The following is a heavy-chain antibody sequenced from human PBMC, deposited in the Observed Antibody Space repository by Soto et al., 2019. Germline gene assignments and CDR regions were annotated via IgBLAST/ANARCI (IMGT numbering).Heavy chain of an antibody. Sequence: ASVKVSCKASGGTFSSFGISWVRQAPGQGLEWMGGIIPVFGRPNYAQGFRGRLTITADESTSTSYMELIDLGSEDTAVYYCAREGSGYNFWGQGTQVTVSS. D-gene: IGHD5-12*01. V-gene: IGHV1-69*13. CDR2: IIPVFGRP. CDR1: GGTFSSFG. J-gene: IGHJ1*01. CDR3: AREGSGYNF.